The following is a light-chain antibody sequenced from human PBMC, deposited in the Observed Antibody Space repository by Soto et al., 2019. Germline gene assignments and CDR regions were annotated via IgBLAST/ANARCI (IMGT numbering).Light chain of an antibody. J-gene: IGKJ4*01. CDR3: QQYDNLLLT. V-gene: IGKV1-33*01. CDR1: QDISNY. CDR2: DAS. Sequence: DIQMTQSPSSLSGSVGDRVTITGEASQDISNYLNWYQQKPGKAPKLLIYDASNLETGVPSRFSGSGSGTDFTFTISSLQPEDIATYYCQQYDNLLLTFGGGTKVDIK.